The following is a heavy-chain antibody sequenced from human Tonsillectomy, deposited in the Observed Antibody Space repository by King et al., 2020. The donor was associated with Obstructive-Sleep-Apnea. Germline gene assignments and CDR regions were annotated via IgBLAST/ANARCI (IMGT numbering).Heavy chain of an antibody. CDR3: ARGGGYCSSASCYLAFFDF. D-gene: IGHD2-2*01. CDR2: IFHSGNT. J-gene: IGHJ4*02. Sequence: QLQESGSGLVKPSQTLSLTCAVSGGSISSGGYSWSWIRQPPGKDLEWIGYIFHSGNTDYNPSLKSRVTLSLDRSKNQFSLKLNSVTAADTAVYYCARGGGYCSSASCYLAFFDFWGQGTLVTVSS. CDR1: GGSISSGGYS. V-gene: IGHV4-30-2*01.